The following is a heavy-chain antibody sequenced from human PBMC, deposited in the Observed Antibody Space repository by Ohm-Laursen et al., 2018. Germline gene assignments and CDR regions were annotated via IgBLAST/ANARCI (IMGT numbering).Heavy chain of an antibody. CDR1: GFTFSSYE. Sequence: SLRLSCAASGFTFSSYEMNWVRQAPGKGLEWASYISSSGSGIYYADSVKGRFTISRDNAKNSLYLQMNSLRAEDTAVYYCARVGIYGTNTHPSYYYYYGMDVWGQGTTVTVSS. CDR3: ARVGIYGTNTHPSYYYYYGMDV. J-gene: IGHJ6*02. D-gene: IGHD4-17*01. V-gene: IGHV3-48*03. CDR2: ISSSGSGI.